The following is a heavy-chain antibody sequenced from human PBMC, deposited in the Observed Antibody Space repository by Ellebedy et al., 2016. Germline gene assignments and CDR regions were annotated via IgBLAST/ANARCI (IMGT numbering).Heavy chain of an antibody. CDR2: ISGSGGST. Sequence: GGSLRLXCAASGFTFSSYAMSWVRQAPGKGLEWVSVISGSGGSTYYADSVKGRFTISRDNSKNTLYLQMNSLRAEDTAVYYCALVSAMVRESYAFDIWGQGTMVTVSS. CDR1: GFTFSSYA. V-gene: IGHV3-23*01. J-gene: IGHJ3*02. CDR3: ALVSAMVRESYAFDI. D-gene: IGHD3-10*01.